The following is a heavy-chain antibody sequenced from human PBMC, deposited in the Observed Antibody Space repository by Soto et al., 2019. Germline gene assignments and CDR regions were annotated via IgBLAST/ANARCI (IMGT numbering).Heavy chain of an antibody. CDR3: AGRRDGYKSGY. CDR1: GGSFSNTAYY. J-gene: IGHJ4*02. V-gene: IGHV4-31*03. CDR2: IRYTGST. Sequence: QVQLQESGPGLVKPSQTLSLTCTVSGGSFSNTAYYWNWLRQHPGKGLEWIGYIRYTGSTSYNPSLKSRLTISLDTSKNQLSLHLSSVTAADTAVYYCAGRRDGYKSGYWGQGTLVSVSS. D-gene: IGHD5-12*01.